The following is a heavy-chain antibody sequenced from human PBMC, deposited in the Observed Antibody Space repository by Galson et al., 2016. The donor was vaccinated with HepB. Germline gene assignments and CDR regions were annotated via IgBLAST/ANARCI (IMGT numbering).Heavy chain of an antibody. CDR3: ARDPPGVPDFALDV. D-gene: IGHD3-10*01. Sequence: SLRLSCAAFGFTVSSNCMSWVRQAPGKGLEWVSLICDGGSAYYTDSVKARFTISRDNSKNTLYLQMNNLRPEDTAVYFCARDPPGVPDFALDVWGQGTTVTVSS. V-gene: IGHV3-66*01. J-gene: IGHJ6*02. CDR2: ICDGGSA. CDR1: GFTVSSNC.